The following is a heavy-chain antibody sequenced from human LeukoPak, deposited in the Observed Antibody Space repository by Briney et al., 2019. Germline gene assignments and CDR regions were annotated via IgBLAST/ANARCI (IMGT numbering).Heavy chain of an antibody. Sequence: GGSLRLSCAASSFIFSNYWMSWVRQAPGKGLEWVANINQDGSEKYYVDSVKGRFTISRDNSLNTLYLQMNSLRAEDTAAYYCAKLMHDHDRSGFGVDHWGQGTLVTVSS. D-gene: IGHD3-22*01. CDR2: INQDGSEK. J-gene: IGHJ4*02. CDR3: AKLMHDHDRSGFGVDH. V-gene: IGHV3-7*02. CDR1: SFIFSNYW.